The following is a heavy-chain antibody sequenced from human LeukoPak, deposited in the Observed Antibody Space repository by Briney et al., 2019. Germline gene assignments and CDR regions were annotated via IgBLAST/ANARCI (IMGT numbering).Heavy chain of an antibody. D-gene: IGHD3-3*01. V-gene: IGHV1-18*01. Sequence: GASVKVSCKASVYTFTNNGISWLRHAPGQGLEWMGWISAYNGNTNYAQKLQGRVTIITDTSTSTAYMELMSLISDDTAVFYCARTGSYYDFWSCLFDYWGQGTLVTVSS. J-gene: IGHJ4*02. CDR2: ISAYNGNT. CDR1: VYTFTNNG. CDR3: ARTGSYYDFWSCLFDY.